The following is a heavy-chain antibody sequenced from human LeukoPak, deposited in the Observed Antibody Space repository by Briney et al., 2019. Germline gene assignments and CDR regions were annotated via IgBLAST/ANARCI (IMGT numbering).Heavy chain of an antibody. CDR1: GGSLTSSTYY. J-gene: IGHJ6*03. V-gene: IGHV4-39*01. CDR2: IYHSGST. CDR3: ARHGVTMVRGVIFYFYYYTDV. D-gene: IGHD3-10*01. Sequence: SETLSLTCTVSGGSLTSSTYYWGWIRQSPGTGPEWIGTIYHSGSTYYNPSLKSRVTISVDTSKNQFSPKLSSVTAADTAVYYCARHGVTMVRGVIFYFYYYTDVWGKGTTVTVSS.